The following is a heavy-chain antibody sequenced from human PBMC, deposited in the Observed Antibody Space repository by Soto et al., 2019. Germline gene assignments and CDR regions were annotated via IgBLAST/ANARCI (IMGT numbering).Heavy chain of an antibody. J-gene: IGHJ3*02. CDR1: GCSFTSYW. CDR3: ARQLDSSGYYWAI. CDR2: IYPGDSDT. Sequence: GESLKISCKGSGCSFTSYWIGRVRQMPGKGLEWMGIIYPGDSDTRYSPSFQGQVTISADKSISTAYLQWSSLKASDTAMYYCARQLDSSGYYWAIWGQGTMVTVSS. D-gene: IGHD3-22*01. V-gene: IGHV5-51*01.